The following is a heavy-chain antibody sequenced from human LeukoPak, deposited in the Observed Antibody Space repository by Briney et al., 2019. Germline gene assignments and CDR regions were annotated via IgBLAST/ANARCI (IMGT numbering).Heavy chain of an antibody. CDR2: IWYDGSNK. Sequence: GGSLRLSCAASGFTFSSYGMHWVRQAPGKGLEWVAVIWYDGSNKYYADPVKGRFTISRDNSKNTLYLQMNSLSAEDTAVYYCAKPSGSYDYYYYYMDVWGKGTTVTVSS. J-gene: IGHJ6*03. D-gene: IGHD1-26*01. CDR1: GFTFSSYG. V-gene: IGHV3-33*06. CDR3: AKPSGSYDYYYYYMDV.